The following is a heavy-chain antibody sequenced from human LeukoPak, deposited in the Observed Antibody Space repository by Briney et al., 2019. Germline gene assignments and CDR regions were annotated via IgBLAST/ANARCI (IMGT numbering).Heavy chain of an antibody. Sequence: GESLKISCKGSGYSFTSYWIGWVRQMPGKGLEWMGIIYPGDSDTRYSPSFQGQVTISADKSISTAYLQWSSLKASDTAMYYCASSRYYYDSSGYCFGYWGQGTLVTVSS. J-gene: IGHJ4*02. CDR3: ASSRYYYDSSGYCFGY. D-gene: IGHD3-22*01. CDR2: IYPGDSDT. CDR1: GYSFTSYW. V-gene: IGHV5-51*01.